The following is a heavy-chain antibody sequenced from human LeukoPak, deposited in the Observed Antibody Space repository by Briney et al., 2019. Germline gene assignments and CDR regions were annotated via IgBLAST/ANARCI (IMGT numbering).Heavy chain of an antibody. CDR3: ASYGGYYDSSGYYYRYFDY. D-gene: IGHD3-22*01. J-gene: IGHJ4*02. V-gene: IGHV3-11*01. CDR2: ISSSGSTI. Sequence: GGSLRLSCAASGFTFSDYCMSWIRQAPGKGLEWVSYISSSGSTIYYADSVKGRVTISRDNAKNSLYLQMNSLRAEDTAVYYCASYGGYYDSSGYYYRYFDYWGQGTLVTVSS. CDR1: GFTFSDYC.